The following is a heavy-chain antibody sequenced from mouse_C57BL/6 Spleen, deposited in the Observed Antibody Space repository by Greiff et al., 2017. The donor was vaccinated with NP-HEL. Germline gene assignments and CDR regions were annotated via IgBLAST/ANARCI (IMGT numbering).Heavy chain of an antibody. CDR3: AREGDYDYNYAMDY. CDR2: ISYDGSN. J-gene: IGHJ4*01. CDR1: GYSITSGYY. V-gene: IGHV3-6*01. Sequence: EVQLQESGPGLVKPSQSLSLTCSVTGYSITSGYYWNWIRQFPGNKLEWMGYISYDGSNNYNPSLKNRMSITRDTSKNQFFLKLNSVTTEDTATYYCAREGDYDYNYAMDYWGQGTSVTVSS. D-gene: IGHD2-4*01.